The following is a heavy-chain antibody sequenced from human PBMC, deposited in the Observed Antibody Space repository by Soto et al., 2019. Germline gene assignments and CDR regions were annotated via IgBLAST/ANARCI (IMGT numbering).Heavy chain of an antibody. D-gene: IGHD6-19*01. CDR1: GFSLSNGKVG. J-gene: IGHJ6*03. CDR2: IFSNDEK. CDR3: ARVLFGRSGAGGYFYMVV. Sequence: HVTLKESGPVLVKPTETLTLTCTVSGFSLSNGKVGVSWIRQPPGKALEWLAHIFSNDEKSYRTSLKSRLTNSEDTTKSQVVLTMTHGDPVDTSTYYCARVLFGRSGAGGYFYMVVWGKGTTVTVSS. V-gene: IGHV2-26*01.